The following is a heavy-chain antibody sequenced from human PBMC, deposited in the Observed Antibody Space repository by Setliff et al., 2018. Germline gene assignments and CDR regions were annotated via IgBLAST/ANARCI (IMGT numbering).Heavy chain of an antibody. J-gene: IGHJ4*02. V-gene: IGHV1-3*01. CDR1: GYTFITYA. Sequence: GASVKVSCKTSGYTFITYAFHWVRQAPRQRLEWMGWINAANGNTRYSQKFQGRVTMTRNTSISTAYMELSSLRSEDTAVYYCARGRAFYYDSSGYFDYWGQGTLVTVSS. D-gene: IGHD3-22*01. CDR3: ARGRAFYYDSSGYFDY. CDR2: INAANGNT.